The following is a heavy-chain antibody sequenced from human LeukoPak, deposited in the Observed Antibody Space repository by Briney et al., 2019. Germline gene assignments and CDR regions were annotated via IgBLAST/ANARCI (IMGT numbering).Heavy chain of an antibody. CDR1: GFIVSSNY. Sequence: PGGSLRLSCAASGFIVSSNYMSWVRQAPGKGLEWVSRINSDGSSTRYADSVKGRFTISRDNAKNTLDLQMSSLRAEDTAVYYCARVDCSGGSCYFDYWGQGTLVTVSS. V-gene: IGHV3-74*01. D-gene: IGHD2-15*01. J-gene: IGHJ4*02. CDR3: ARVDCSGGSCYFDY. CDR2: INSDGSST.